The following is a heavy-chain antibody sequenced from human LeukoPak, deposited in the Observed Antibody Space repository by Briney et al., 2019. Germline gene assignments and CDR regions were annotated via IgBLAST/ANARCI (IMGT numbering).Heavy chain of an antibody. V-gene: IGHV3-23*01. CDR2: ISGSSGST. D-gene: IGHD3-10*01. J-gene: IGHJ4*02. Sequence: PGGSLRLSCAASGFTFSSYAMSWVRQAPGKGLEWVSAISGSSGSTYYADSVKGRFTISRDNSKNTLYLQMNSLRAEDTAVYYCASDRASYYYGSGSYYSPYWGQGTLVTVSS. CDR1: GFTFSSYA. CDR3: ASDRASYYYGSGSYYSPY.